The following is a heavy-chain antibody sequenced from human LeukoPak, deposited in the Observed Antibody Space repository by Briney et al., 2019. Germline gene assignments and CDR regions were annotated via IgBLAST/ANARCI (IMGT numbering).Heavy chain of an antibody. V-gene: IGHV4-30-4*01. CDR1: GGSISSGDYY. CDR3: ARETYYYGSSYINY. CDR2: IFYSGST. D-gene: IGHD3-10*01. Sequence: SQTLSLTCTVSGGSISSGDYYWSWIRQPPGKGLEWIGYIFYSGSTYYNPSLKSQVTISVDTSKTQFSLKLSSVTAADTAVYYCARETYYYGSSYINYWGQGTLVTVSS. J-gene: IGHJ4*02.